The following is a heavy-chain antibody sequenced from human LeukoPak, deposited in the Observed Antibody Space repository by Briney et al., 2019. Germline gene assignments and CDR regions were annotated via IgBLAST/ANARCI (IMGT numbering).Heavy chain of an antibody. CDR2: MNPNSGNT. Sequence: GASVKVSCKASGYTFTSYDINWVRQATGQGLEWMGWMNPNSGNTGYAQKFQGRVTMTRNTSISTAYMELSSLRSEDTAVYYCAEGYGSSTSCYRSSWLDPWGKEPWSPSPQ. CDR1: GYTFTSYD. CDR3: AEGYGSSTSCYRSSWLDP. V-gene: IGHV1-8*01. J-gene: IGHJ5*01. D-gene: IGHD2-2*01.